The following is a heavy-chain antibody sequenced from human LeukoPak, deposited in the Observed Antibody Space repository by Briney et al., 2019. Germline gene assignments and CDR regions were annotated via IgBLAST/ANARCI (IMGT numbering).Heavy chain of an antibody. J-gene: IGHJ4*02. Sequence: SETLSLTCTVSGYSISSGYYWGWIRQPPGKGLEWIGSIYHSGSTYYNPSLKSRLTISVDTSKNQFSLNLSSVTAADTAVYYCARAPPQGSYYRGYFDYWGQGTLVTVSS. V-gene: IGHV4-38-2*02. CDR1: GYSISSGYY. D-gene: IGHD3-10*01. CDR2: IYHSGST. CDR3: ARAPPQGSYYRGYFDY.